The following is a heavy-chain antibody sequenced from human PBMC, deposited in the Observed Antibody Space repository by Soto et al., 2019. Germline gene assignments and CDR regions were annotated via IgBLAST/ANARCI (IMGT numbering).Heavy chain of an antibody. CDR2: INHSGST. J-gene: IGHJ3*02. Sequence: QVQLQQWGAGLLKPSETLSLTCAVYGGSFSGYYWSWIRQPPGKGLEWIGEINHSGSTNYNPSLKRRVTISVDTSKNQFSLKLSSVTAADTAVYYCARGPRITMIVVVISQRGAFDIWGQGTMVTVSS. CDR3: ARGPRITMIVVVISQRGAFDI. CDR1: GGSFSGYY. D-gene: IGHD3-22*01. V-gene: IGHV4-34*01.